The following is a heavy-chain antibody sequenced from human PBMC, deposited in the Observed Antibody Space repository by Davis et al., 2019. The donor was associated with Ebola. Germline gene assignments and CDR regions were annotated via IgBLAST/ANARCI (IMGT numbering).Heavy chain of an antibody. CDR2: IYYSGST. D-gene: IGHD3-10*01. V-gene: IGHV4-30-4*01. CDR3: ARVYGSGSGYFDY. Sequence: PSETLSLTCTVSGGSISSGDYYWSWIRQPPGKGLEWIGYIYYSGSTYYNPSLKSRVTISVDTSKNQFSLKLSSVTAADTAVYYCARVYGSGSGYFDYWGQGTLVTVSS. J-gene: IGHJ4*02. CDR1: GGSISSGDYY.